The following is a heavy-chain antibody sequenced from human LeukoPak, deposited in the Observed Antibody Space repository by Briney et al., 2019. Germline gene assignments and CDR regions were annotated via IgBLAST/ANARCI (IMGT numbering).Heavy chain of an antibody. CDR2: ISSDGSDK. V-gene: IGHV3-30*18. CDR3: AKDSKAAAGYPYFYCFDY. D-gene: IGHD6-13*01. Sequence: PGKSLRLSCAASGFTFSSYGMHWVRQAPGKGLEWVAVISSDGSDKYYADSVKGRFTISRDNSKNTMYLQMNSLRDEDTAVYYCAKDSKAAAGYPYFYCFDYWGQGTLVTVSS. J-gene: IGHJ4*02. CDR1: GFTFSSYG.